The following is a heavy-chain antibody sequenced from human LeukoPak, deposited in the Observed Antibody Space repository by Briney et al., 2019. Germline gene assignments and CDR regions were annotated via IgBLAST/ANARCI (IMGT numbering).Heavy chain of an antibody. D-gene: IGHD7-27*01. Sequence: SETLSLTCAVYGGSFSGYYWSWIRQPPGKGLEWIGEINHSGSTNYNPSLKSRATISVDTSKNQFSLKLSSVTAADTAVYYCARSLTWGHAFDYWGQGTLVTVSS. V-gene: IGHV4-34*01. CDR3: ARSLTWGHAFDY. CDR1: GGSFSGYY. J-gene: IGHJ4*02. CDR2: INHSGST.